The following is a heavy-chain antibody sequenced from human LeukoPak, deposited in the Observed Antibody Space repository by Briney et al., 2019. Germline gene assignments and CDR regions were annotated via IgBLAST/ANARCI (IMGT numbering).Heavy chain of an antibody. CDR3: ARDELAVAGNFDP. D-gene: IGHD6-13*01. CDR1: GGSISSEY. Sequence: SETLSLTCTLSGGSISSEYSSWIRQPAGKGLEWIGRIYNRESNNYNTPRKSRVHMSADSSKNQFSLKLNSVTSADTGVYYCARDELAVAGNFDPWGQGTLDSVSS. J-gene: IGHJ5*02. CDR2: IYNRESN. V-gene: IGHV4-4*07.